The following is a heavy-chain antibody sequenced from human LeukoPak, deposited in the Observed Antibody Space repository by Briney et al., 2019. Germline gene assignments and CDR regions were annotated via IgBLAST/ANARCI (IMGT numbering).Heavy chain of an antibody. CDR3: ARLGYCSSTSCPQHVGWFDP. V-gene: IGHV3-21*01. Sequence: GGSLRLSCAASGFTFSSYSMNWVRQAPGKGLEWVSSISSSSSYIHYADSVKGRFTISRDNAKNSLYLQMNSLRAEDTAVYYCARLGYCSSTSCPQHVGWFDPWGQGTLVTVSS. CDR2: ISSSSSYI. D-gene: IGHD2-2*01. J-gene: IGHJ5*02. CDR1: GFTFSSYS.